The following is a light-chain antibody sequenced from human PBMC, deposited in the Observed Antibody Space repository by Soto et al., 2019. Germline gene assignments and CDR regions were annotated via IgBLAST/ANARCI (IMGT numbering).Light chain of an antibody. CDR2: EVR. CDR3: TSYTPTGALV. CDR1: NTDVGGYNY. Sequence: QSVLTQPASVSGSPGQSITGSCTGTNTDVGGYNYVSWYQHRPGKAPRLMIYEVRNRLSGVSNLFSGSKSGNTASLTISGLQSEDEADYYCTSYTPTGALVFGSGTKLTVL. V-gene: IGLV2-14*01. J-gene: IGLJ3*02.